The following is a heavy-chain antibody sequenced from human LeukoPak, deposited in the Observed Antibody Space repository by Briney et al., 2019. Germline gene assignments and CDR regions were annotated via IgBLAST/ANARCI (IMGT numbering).Heavy chain of an antibody. V-gene: IGHV1-18*01. CDR3: ARVGIYYDSSGYYWPHWFDP. CDR2: ISGYNGKT. Sequence: GASVKVSCKASGYTFTSYGISWVRQAPGQGLEWMGWISGYNGKTNYAQKLQGRVTMTTDTSTSTAYMELRSLRSDDTAMYYCARVGIYYDSSGYYWPHWFDPWGQGTLVTVST. D-gene: IGHD3-22*01. J-gene: IGHJ5*02. CDR1: GYTFTSYG.